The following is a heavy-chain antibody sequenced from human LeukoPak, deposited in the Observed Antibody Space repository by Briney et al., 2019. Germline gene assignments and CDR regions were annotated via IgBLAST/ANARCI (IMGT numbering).Heavy chain of an antibody. CDR3: AKSPMRNYDAPKTDY. J-gene: IGHJ4*02. V-gene: IGHV3-23*01. D-gene: IGHD1-7*01. CDR2: VNSGGGTT. CDR1: GFTFSSYA. Sequence: GGSLRLSCAASGFTFSSYAMSWVRQAAGKGLQWVSSVNSGGGTTYYADSVKGRFTISRDNSKNTLDLQMNSLRAEDTAIYYCAKSPMRNYDAPKTDYWGQGTLVTVST.